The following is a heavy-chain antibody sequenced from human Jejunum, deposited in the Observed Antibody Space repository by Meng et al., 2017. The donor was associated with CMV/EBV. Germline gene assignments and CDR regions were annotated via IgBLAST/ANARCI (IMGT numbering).Heavy chain of an antibody. Sequence: SGFTCDDYGLSWVRQAPGKGLEWVSGINWNGGSTGYADSVKGRFTISRDNAKNSLYLQMNSLRAEDTALYYCARDKDTGSYYSDYWGQGTLVTVSS. CDR2: INWNGGST. V-gene: IGHV3-20*03. D-gene: IGHD1-26*01. J-gene: IGHJ4*02. CDR1: GFTCDDYG. CDR3: ARDKDTGSYYSDY.